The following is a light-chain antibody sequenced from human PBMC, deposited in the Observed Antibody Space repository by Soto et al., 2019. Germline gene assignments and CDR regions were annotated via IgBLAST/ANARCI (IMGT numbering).Light chain of an antibody. CDR2: DTS. CDR3: QQRSNWIT. J-gene: IGKJ5*01. CDR1: QSVSNY. V-gene: IGKV3-11*01. Sequence: EIVLTQSPATLSLSPGERATLSCRASQSVSNYLAWYQQKPGQAPRLLIYDTSNRATGIPARFSGSGSGTDFTLTISSLEPEDFAIYYCQQRSNWITFGQGTRLEIE.